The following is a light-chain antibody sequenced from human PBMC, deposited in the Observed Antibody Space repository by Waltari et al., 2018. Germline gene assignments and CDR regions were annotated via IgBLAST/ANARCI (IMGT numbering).Light chain of an antibody. CDR1: SRAVGCYNS. Sequence: QSALTQPASVSGPPGQSSTISCTGTSRAVGCYNSASWYKQDPGKAPKLIIYDVTRRPSGVSNRFSGSKSGDTASLTISALQTEDEADYYCSSYTSTATSVFGGGTKLTVL. V-gene: IGLV2-14*01. CDR3: SSYTSTATSV. J-gene: IGLJ3*02. CDR2: DVT.